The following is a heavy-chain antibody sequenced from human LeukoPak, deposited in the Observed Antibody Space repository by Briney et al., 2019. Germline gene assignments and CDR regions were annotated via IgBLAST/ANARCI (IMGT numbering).Heavy chain of an antibody. D-gene: IGHD1-26*01. Sequence: SETLSLTCTVSGGSISSYYWSWIRQPPGKGLEWIGYIYYSGSTYYNPSLKSRVTISVDTSKNQFSLKLSSVTAADTAVYYCARLGWDDAFDIWGQGTMVTVSS. CDR1: GGSISSYY. CDR3: ARLGWDDAFDI. J-gene: IGHJ3*02. CDR2: IYYSGST. V-gene: IGHV4-59*08.